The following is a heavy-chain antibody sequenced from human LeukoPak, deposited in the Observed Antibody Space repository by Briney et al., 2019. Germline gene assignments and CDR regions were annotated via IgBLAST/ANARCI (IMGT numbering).Heavy chain of an antibody. J-gene: IGHJ4*01. CDR2: IIPIFGTA. V-gene: IGHV1-69*05. CDR1: GGTFSSYA. D-gene: IGHD3-22*01. CDR3: AREGHQYDTSGYDYVSGLTHRVFDY. Sequence: ASVKVSCKASGGTFSSYAISWVRQAPGQGLEWMGGIIPIFGTANYAQKFQGRVTMTRDMSASTAYMELNSLRSEDTAVYFCAREGHQYDTSGYDYVSGLTHRVFDYWGHGTLVTVSS.